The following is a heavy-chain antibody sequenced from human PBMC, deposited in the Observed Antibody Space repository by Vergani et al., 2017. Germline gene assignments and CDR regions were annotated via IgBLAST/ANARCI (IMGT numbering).Heavy chain of an antibody. V-gene: IGHV1-69*13. D-gene: IGHD3-16*01. J-gene: IGHJ3*02. CDR2: IIPIFGTA. CDR1: GYTFTSYG. CDR3: ARGGLGDDAFDI. Sequence: QVQLVQSGAEVKKPGASVKVFCKASGYTFTSYGISWVRPAPGQGLEWMGGIIPIFGTANYAQKFQGRVTITADESPSTAYRALSSLRSEDTAVYYCARGGLGDDAFDIWGQGTMVTVAS.